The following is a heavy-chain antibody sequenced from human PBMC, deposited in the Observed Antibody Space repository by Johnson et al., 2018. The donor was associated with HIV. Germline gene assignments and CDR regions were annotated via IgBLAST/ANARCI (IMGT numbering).Heavy chain of an antibody. V-gene: IGHV3-7*05. CDR1: GFTFSSYW. D-gene: IGHD6-6*01. CDR2: IKQDGSEN. CDR3: ASLVGSSSGEAFDI. Sequence: VQLVESGGGLVQPGGSLRLSCAASGFTFSSYWMSWVRQAPGKGLEWVANIKQDGSENYYLDSVKGRFTISRDNAKNSLYLKMNSLRAEDTAVYYCASLVGSSSGEAFDIWGQGTMVTVSS. J-gene: IGHJ3*02.